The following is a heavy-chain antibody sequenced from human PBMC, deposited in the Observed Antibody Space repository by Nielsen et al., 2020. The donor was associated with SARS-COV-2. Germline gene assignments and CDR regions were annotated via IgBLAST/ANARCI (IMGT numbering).Heavy chain of an antibody. CDR3: ARSHSGSYRFDP. D-gene: IGHD1-26*01. CDR2: IYHSGST. V-gene: IGHV4-4*02. CDR1: GGSISSYY. Sequence: SETLSLTCTVSGGSISSYYWSWVRQPPGKGLEWIGEIYHSGSTNYNPSLKSRVTISVDKSKNQFSLKLSSVTAADTAVYYCARSHSGSYRFDPWGQGTLVTVSS. J-gene: IGHJ5*02.